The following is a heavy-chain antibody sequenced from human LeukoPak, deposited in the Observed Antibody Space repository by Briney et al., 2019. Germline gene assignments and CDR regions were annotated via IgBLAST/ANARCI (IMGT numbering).Heavy chain of an antibody. Sequence: ASVKVSCKASGYTFTSYDINWVRQATGQGLEWMGWMNPNSGNTGYAQKFQGRVTMTRNTSISTAHMELSRLRSDDTALYYCARGGTEASSGDYWGQGALATVSS. CDR1: GYTFTSYD. J-gene: IGHJ4*02. CDR3: ARGGTEASSGDY. D-gene: IGHD3-10*01. CDR2: MNPNSGNT. V-gene: IGHV1-8*01.